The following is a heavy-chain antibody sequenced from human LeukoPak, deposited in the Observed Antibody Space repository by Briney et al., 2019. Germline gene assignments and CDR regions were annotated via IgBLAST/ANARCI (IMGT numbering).Heavy chain of an antibody. J-gene: IGHJ1*01. D-gene: IGHD1-26*01. CDR1: GGTFSSYA. V-gene: IGHV1-69*13. CDR3: ATDRSGSCYGYFQH. CDR2: IIPIFGTA. Sequence: GASVKVSCKASGGTFSSYAISWVRQAPGQGLEWTGGIIPIFGTANYAQKFQGRVTITADESTSTAYMELSSLRSEDTAVYYCATDRSGSCYGYFQHWGQGTLVTVSS.